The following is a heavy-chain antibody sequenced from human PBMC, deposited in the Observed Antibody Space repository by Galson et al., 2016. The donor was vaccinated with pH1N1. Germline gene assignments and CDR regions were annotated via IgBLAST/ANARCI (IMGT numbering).Heavy chain of an antibody. Sequence: RIDNDGRGTSHADSVRGRFAISRDNAENMLYLQMSSLRTDDTAVYYCARNWWGIDYWGQGALVTVSS. V-gene: IGHV3-74*01. CDR3: ARNWWGIDY. J-gene: IGHJ4*02. CDR2: IDNDGRGT. D-gene: IGHD2-15*01.